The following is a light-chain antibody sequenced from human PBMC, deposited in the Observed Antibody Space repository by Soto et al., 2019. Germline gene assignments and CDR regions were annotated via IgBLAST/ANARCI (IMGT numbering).Light chain of an antibody. CDR2: GAS. J-gene: IGKJ2*01. Sequence: EIVLTQSPGTVSLSPGERATLSCRASQSVGNNYLAWYQKKRGQAPRLLISGASRRATGVLDRFSGSGTGTDFSLIISRLKPEDSAVYYCQQYDSSPLTFGQGTKLEIK. V-gene: IGKV3-20*01. CDR1: QSVGNNY. CDR3: QQYDSSPLT.